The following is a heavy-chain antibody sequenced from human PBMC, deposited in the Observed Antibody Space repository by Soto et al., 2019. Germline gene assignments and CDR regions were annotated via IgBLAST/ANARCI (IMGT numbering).Heavy chain of an antibody. CDR1: GFTFSDYY. V-gene: IGHV3-11*01. CDR3: ARVGLDFWSGYRGYYYMDV. Sequence: GGSLRLSCAASGFTFSDYYMSWIRQAPGKGLEWVSYISSSGSTIYYADSVKGRFTISRDNAKNSLYLQMNSLRAEDTAVYYCARVGLDFWSGYRGYYYMDVWGKGTTVTVSS. CDR2: ISSSGSTI. J-gene: IGHJ6*03. D-gene: IGHD3-3*01.